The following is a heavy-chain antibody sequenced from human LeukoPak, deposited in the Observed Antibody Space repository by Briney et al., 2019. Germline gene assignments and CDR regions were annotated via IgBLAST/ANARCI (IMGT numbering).Heavy chain of an antibody. J-gene: IGHJ6*04. CDR2: ISSSGSTI. V-gene: IGHV3-48*03. CDR1: GFTFSSYE. D-gene: IGHD3-10*02. CDR3: AELGITMIGGV. Sequence: GGSLRLSCAASGFTFSSYEMNWVRQAPGKGPEWVSYISSSGSTIYYTDSVKGRFTISRDNAKNSLYLQMNSLRAEDTAVYYCAELGITMIGGVWGKGTTVTISS.